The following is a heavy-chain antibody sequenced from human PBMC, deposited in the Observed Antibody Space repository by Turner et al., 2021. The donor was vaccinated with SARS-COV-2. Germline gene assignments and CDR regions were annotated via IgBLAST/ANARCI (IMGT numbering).Heavy chain of an antibody. D-gene: IGHD2-15*01. Sequence: QVQLVESGGGVVQPGRSLRLSCAASGFTFRSYGMHWVRQAPGKGVEWVAVISDDGSNKYYADSVKGRFTISRDNSKNTLYLQMNSLRAEDTAVYYCAKGLGGYCSGGSCYSGIVDYWGQGTLVTVSS. J-gene: IGHJ4*02. CDR3: AKGLGGYCSGGSCYSGIVDY. CDR2: ISDDGSNK. V-gene: IGHV3-30*18. CDR1: GFTFRSYG.